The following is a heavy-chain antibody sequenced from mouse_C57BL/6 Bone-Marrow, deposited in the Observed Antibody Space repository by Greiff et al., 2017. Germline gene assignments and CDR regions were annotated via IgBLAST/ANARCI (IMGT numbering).Heavy chain of an antibody. CDR2: INPSNGAT. CDR1: GYTFTSYW. CDR3: AGGFTTVVATGFYY. D-gene: IGHD1-1*01. Sequence: VQLQQSGTDLVKPGASVKLSCKASGYTFTSYWMHWVRQSPEKGLEWIGNINPSNGATNYNEKFKSKATLTVDNSSSTAYMQLSLLTSEDAAVYYGAGGFTTVVATGFYYWGRGTAPTVS. V-gene: IGHV1-53*01. J-gene: IGHJ2*01.